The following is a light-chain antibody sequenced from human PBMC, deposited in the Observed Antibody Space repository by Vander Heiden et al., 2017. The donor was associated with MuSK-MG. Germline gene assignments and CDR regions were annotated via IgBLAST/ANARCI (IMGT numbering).Light chain of an antibody. J-gene: IGKJ3*01. V-gene: IGKV1-NL1*01. CDR3: QQYYSTPS. Sequence: DIQMTQSPSSLSASVGDRVTITCRASQGISNSLAWYQQKPGKAPKLLLYAASRLESGVPSRFSGSGSGTVYTLTISSLQPEDFATYYCQQYYSTPSFGPGTKVDIK. CDR2: AAS. CDR1: QGISNS.